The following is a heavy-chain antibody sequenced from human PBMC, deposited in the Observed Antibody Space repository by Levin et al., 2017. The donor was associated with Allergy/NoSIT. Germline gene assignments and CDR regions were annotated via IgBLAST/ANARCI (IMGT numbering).Heavy chain of an antibody. CDR3: AKGGGNSDAFDI. V-gene: IGHV3-9*01. D-gene: IGHD4-23*01. Sequence: GGSLRLSCTASGFKLGDYAMHWVRQAPGKGLEWVSFITWNSGHMAYADSVKGRFTISRDNAKNSLYLQMNSLRDEDTAFYFCAKGGGNSDAFDIWGQGTMVTVSS. CDR2: ITWNSGHM. J-gene: IGHJ3*02. CDR1: GFKLGDYA.